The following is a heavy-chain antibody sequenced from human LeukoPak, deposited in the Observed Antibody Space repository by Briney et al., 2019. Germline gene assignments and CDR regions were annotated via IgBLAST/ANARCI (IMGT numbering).Heavy chain of an antibody. CDR3: APTVTRY. CDR2: ISISSSYI. V-gene: IGHV3-21*04. J-gene: IGHJ4*02. Sequence: GGSLRLSCEASEFTFSSYWMSWVRQAPGKGLEWVSSISISSSYIYYADSVKGRFTMSRDNAKNSLYLQVNSLRAEDTAVYYCAPTVTRYWGQGTLVTVSS. D-gene: IGHD4-17*01. CDR1: EFTFSSYW.